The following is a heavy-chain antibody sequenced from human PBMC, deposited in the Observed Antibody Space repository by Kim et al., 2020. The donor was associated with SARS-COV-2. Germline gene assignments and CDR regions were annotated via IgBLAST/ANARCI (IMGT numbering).Heavy chain of an antibody. J-gene: IGHJ4*02. CDR3: ARDGRWLDYFDY. CDR1: GYTFTGYY. CDR2: INPNSGGT. Sequence: ASVKVSCKASGYTFTGYYMHWVRQAPGQGLEWRGRINPNSGGTNYAQKFQGRVTMTRDTSISTAYMELSRLRSDDTAVYYCARDGRWLDYFDYWGQGTLVTVSS. D-gene: IGHD6-19*01. V-gene: IGHV1-2*06.